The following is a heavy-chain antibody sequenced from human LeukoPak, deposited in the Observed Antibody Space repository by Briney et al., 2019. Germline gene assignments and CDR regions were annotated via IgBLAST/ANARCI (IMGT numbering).Heavy chain of an antibody. J-gene: IGHJ4*02. CDR2: IYYSGST. CDR3: ARLLSYGQDTAMVRPKYYFDY. Sequence: SETLSLTCTVSGGSISSSSYYWGWIRQPPGKGLEWIGSIYYSGSTYYNPSLKSRVTISVDTSKNQFSLKLSSVTAADTAVYYCARLLSYGQDTAMVRPKYYFDYWGQGTLVTVSS. CDR1: GGSISSSSYY. D-gene: IGHD5-18*01. V-gene: IGHV4-39*01.